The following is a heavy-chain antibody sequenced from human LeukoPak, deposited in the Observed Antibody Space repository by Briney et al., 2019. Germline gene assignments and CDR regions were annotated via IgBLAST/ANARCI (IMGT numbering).Heavy chain of an antibody. Sequence: SETLSLTCAVYGESFSDYYWTWIRQPPGKGLEWIGEIEDSGSTNSNPSLKSRVTLSVDTSKSQFSLRLKSVTAADTAVYFCARSVSREGHNFIAYYFDYWSQGTLVTVSS. J-gene: IGHJ4*02. V-gene: IGHV4-34*01. CDR3: ARSVSREGHNFIAYYFDY. D-gene: IGHD5-24*01. CDR2: IEDSGST. CDR1: GESFSDYY.